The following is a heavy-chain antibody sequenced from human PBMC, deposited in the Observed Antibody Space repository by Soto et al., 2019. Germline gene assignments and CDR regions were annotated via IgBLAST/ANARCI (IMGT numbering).Heavy chain of an antibody. J-gene: IGHJ4*02. CDR3: AKDPRLYGGTATHFDY. CDR2: ISYDGTKK. D-gene: IGHD4-17*01. CDR1: GFTFSNYG. Sequence: PGGSLRLSCAASGFTFSNYGMHWVRQAPGKGLEWLAVISYDGTKKYYADSVKGRFTISRDTSQNTLYLQMNSLRAEDTAVYYCAKDPRLYGGTATHFDYWGQGTLVTVSS. V-gene: IGHV3-30*18.